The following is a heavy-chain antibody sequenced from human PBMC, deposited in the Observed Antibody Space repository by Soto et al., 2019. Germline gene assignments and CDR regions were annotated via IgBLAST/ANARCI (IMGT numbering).Heavy chain of an antibody. D-gene: IGHD2-15*01. CDR1: GFTFSTYA. CDR3: AKRTDGGSGPYYLDY. CDR2: ISGSGGRT. Sequence: LRLSCAASGFTFSTYAMSWVRQAPGKGLEWVSVISGSGGRTNYADSVKGRFTISRDNSKNTLYLQMNSLRAEDTAVYYCAKRTDGGSGPYYLDYWGQGSLVTVSS. J-gene: IGHJ4*02. V-gene: IGHV3-23*01.